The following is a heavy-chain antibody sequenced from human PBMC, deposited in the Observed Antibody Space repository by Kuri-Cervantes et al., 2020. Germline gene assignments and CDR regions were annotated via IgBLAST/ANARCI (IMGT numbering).Heavy chain of an antibody. D-gene: IGHD2-2*01. J-gene: IGHJ3*02. CDR2: IYYSGST. Sequence: SETLSLTCTVSGGSISSGDYYWSWIRQPPGKGLEWIGYIYYSGSTYYNPSLKSRVTISVDTSKNQFPLKLSSVTAADTAVYYCARVGYCSSTSCYSDAFDIWGQGTMVTVSS. V-gene: IGHV4-30-4*01. CDR1: GGSISSGDYY. CDR3: ARVGYCSSTSCYSDAFDI.